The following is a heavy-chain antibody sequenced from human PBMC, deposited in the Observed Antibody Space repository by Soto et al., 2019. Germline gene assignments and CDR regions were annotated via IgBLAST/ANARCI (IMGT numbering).Heavy chain of an antibody. CDR3: VRDHDR. J-gene: IGHJ5*02. CDR2: ISNSGSDT. Sequence: QVQLVESGGGLVKPGGSLRLSCAASGFTFIDSFMTWIRQAPGKGLEWVSKISNSGSDTYYTDSVKGRFTIFRDNAKNLLYLQMNSLRAEDTAVYYCVRDHDRWGQGTLVTVSS. CDR1: GFTFIDSF. V-gene: IGHV3-11*01.